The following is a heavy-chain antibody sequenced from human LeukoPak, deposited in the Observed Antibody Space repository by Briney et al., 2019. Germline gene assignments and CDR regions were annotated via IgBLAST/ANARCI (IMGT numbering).Heavy chain of an antibody. CDR3: ARDPAMIVVGNFDY. V-gene: IGHV3-21*01. J-gene: IGHJ4*02. D-gene: IGHD3-22*01. CDR2: ISSSSSYI. Sequence: PGGSLRLSCAASGFTFSSYSMNWVRQAPGKGLEWVSSISSSSSYIYYADSVKGRFTISRDNAKNSLYLQMNSLRAEDTAAYYCARDPAMIVVGNFDYWGQGTLVTVSS. CDR1: GFTFSSYS.